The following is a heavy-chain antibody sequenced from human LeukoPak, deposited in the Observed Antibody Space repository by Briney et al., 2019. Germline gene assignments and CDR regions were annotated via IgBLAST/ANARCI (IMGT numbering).Heavy chain of an antibody. J-gene: IGHJ4*02. D-gene: IGHD6-19*01. Sequence: SETLSLTCAVYGGSFSGYYWSWIRQPPGKGLEWIGEINHSGSTNYNPSLKSRVTISVDTSKNQFSLKLSSVTAADTAVYYCARGRVSSGWYYWGRGTLVTVSS. CDR1: GGSFSGYY. V-gene: IGHV4-34*01. CDR2: INHSGST. CDR3: ARGRVSSGWYY.